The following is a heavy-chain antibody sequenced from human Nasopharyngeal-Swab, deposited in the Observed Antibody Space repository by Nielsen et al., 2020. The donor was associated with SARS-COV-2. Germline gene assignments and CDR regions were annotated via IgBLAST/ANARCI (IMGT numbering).Heavy chain of an antibody. CDR3: AREERWYSSGWFDY. Sequence: SEPLSLTCTVPGGSIRSYHWSWFGQPAGKGLEWIGRIDTRGSTNYNPSLKSRVTMSVDTSKNQFSLKLSSVTAADTAVYYCAREERWYSSGWFDYWGQGTLVTVSS. V-gene: IGHV4-4*07. CDR2: IDTRGST. J-gene: IGHJ4*02. CDR1: GGSIRSYH. D-gene: IGHD6-19*01.